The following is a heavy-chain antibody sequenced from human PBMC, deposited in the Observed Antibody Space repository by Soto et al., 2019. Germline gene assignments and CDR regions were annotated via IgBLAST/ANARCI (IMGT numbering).Heavy chain of an antibody. D-gene: IGHD6-6*01. CDR1: GYYIRSGYF. CDR2: MYHSGIT. J-gene: IGHJ6*02. CDR3: ARSMYSTSAQLYYGMDV. V-gene: IGHV4-38-2*01. Sequence: SETLSLTCAVSGYYIRSGYFWGWIRQPPGKGLEWIGSMYHSGITYYNLSLKSRVTISVDTSKNQLSLKLSSATAADTAVYYCARSMYSTSAQLYYGMDVWGQGTTVTVSS.